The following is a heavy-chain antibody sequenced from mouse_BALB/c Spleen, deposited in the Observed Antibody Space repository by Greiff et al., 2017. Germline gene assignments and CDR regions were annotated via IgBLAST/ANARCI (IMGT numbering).Heavy chain of an antibody. D-gene: IGHD2-3*01. CDR1: GFSLTGYG. J-gene: IGHJ4*01. CDR2: IWGDGST. Sequence: VQLQESGPGLVAPSQSLSITCTVSGFSLTGYGVNWVRQPPGKGLEWLGMIWGDGSTDYNSALKSRLSISKDNSKSQVFLKMNSLQTDDTARYYCARGGGYYVGAMDYWGQGTSVTVSS. CDR3: ARGGGYYVGAMDY. V-gene: IGHV2-6-7*01.